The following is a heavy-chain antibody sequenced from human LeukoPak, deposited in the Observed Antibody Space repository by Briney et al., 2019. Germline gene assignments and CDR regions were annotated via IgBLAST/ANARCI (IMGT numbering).Heavy chain of an antibody. Sequence: SETLSLTCTVSGDSISSGSYYWSWIRQPAGKGLEWIGRIYTSGSTNYNPSLKSRVTISVDTSKNQFSLKLSSVTAGDTAVYYCARGAHDSSGYYYEFVFYFDYWGQGTLVTVSS. D-gene: IGHD3-22*01. CDR2: IYTSGST. CDR1: GDSISSGSYY. J-gene: IGHJ4*02. V-gene: IGHV4-61*02. CDR3: ARGAHDSSGYYYEFVFYFDY.